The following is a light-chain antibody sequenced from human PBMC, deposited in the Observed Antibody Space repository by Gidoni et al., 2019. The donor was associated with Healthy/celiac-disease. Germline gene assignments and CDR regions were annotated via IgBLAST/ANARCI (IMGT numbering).Light chain of an antibody. Sequence: ELVLTQSPGTLSLSPGERATLSCRASQSVSSSYLAWYQQKPGQAPRLLIYGASSRATGIPDMFSGSGSGTDFTLTISRLEPEDFAVYYCQQYGSSPMYTFGQGTKLGDQT. J-gene: IGKJ2*01. CDR1: QSVSSSY. V-gene: IGKV3-20*01. CDR2: GAS. CDR3: QQYGSSPMYT.